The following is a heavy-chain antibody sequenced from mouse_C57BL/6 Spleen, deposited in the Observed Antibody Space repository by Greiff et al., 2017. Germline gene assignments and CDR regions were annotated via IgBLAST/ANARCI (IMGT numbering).Heavy chain of an antibody. Sequence: EVKLQESGPGLVKPSQSLSLTCSVTGYSITSGYYWNWIRQFPGNKLEWMGYISYDGSNNYNPSLKNRISITRDTSKNQFFLKLNSVTTEDTATYYCARDYDCDGPAWFAYWGQGTLVTVSA. D-gene: IGHD2-4*01. J-gene: IGHJ3*01. CDR3: ARDYDCDGPAWFAY. CDR2: ISYDGSN. CDR1: GYSITSGYY. V-gene: IGHV3-6*01.